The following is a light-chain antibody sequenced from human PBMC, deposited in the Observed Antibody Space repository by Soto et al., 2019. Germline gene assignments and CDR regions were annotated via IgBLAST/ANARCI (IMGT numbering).Light chain of an antibody. CDR2: EVS. V-gene: IGLV2-23*02. Sequence: QSALTQPASVSGSPGQSITISCTGTSSDVGRHNLVSWYQQHPGQAPKLMIYEVSKRPLGVSTRFSASKSGNTASLTIAGRQAEDESDYYCCSYGGSRAVFGGGTQLTVL. CDR3: CSYGGSRAV. CDR1: SSDVGRHNL. J-gene: IGLJ7*01.